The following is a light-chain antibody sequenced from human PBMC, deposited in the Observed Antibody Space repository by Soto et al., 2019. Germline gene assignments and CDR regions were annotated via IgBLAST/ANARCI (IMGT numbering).Light chain of an antibody. V-gene: IGKV3-15*01. Sequence: EIVMTQSPATLSVSPGERATLSCRASQSVSSKLAWSQQKPGQGPRLLIYGSSTRATVIPARLSFSGSGTEFTLNIRSLQSEDFAVYYCQHYRTWLWTFGQGTKVEIK. CDR3: QHYRTWLWT. J-gene: IGKJ1*01. CDR1: QSVSSK. CDR2: GSS.